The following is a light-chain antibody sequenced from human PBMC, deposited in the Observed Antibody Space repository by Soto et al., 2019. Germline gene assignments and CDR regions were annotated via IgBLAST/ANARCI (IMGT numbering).Light chain of an antibody. J-gene: IGKJ1*01. V-gene: IGKV1-39*01. CDR2: SAS. CDR3: LQGYNTFWT. CDR1: QPIGTS. Sequence: DIPMTQSPSSLSASVGDSVTVTCRASQPIGTSLHWYQQRAGKAPKVLISSASRLQSGVSSRFSGSGSGTHFTLTISSLRPEDSATYYCLQGYNTFWTFGQGTKVEIK.